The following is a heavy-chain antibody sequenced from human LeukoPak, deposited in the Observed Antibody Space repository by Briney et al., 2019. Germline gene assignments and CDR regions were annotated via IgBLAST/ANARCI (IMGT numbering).Heavy chain of an antibody. J-gene: IGHJ4*02. CDR2: ISYDGSNK. CDR3: ARDFCGSCPFDY. CDR1: GFTFSSYA. V-gene: IGHV3-30-3*01. Sequence: TGGSLRLSCAASGFTFSSYAMHWVRQAPGKGLEWVAVISYDGSNKYYADSVKGRFIISRDNSKNTLYLQMNSLRAEDTAVYYCARDFCGSCPFDYWGQGTLVTVSS. D-gene: IGHD1-26*01.